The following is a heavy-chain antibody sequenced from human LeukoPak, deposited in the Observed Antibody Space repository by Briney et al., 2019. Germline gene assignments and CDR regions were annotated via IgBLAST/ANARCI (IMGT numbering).Heavy chain of an antibody. CDR1: GFTFSSYA. J-gene: IGHJ4*02. V-gene: IGHV3-23*01. D-gene: IGHD6-6*01. Sequence: GGSLRLSCAASGFTFSSYAMSWFRQVPGKGLEWVSVISGSGDNTYYADSVKGRFTISRDNSKNMLYLQMNSLRAEDTAVYYCAKWKYSNSGIDDYWGQGTLVTVSS. CDR3: AKWKYSNSGIDDY. CDR2: ISGSGDNT.